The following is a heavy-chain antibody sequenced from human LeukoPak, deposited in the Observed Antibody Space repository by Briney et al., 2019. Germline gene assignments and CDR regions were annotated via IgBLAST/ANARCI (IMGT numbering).Heavy chain of an antibody. V-gene: IGHV4-38-2*02. CDR3: ARDGIVVVPAAHYYYGMDV. J-gene: IGHJ6*04. D-gene: IGHD2-2*01. CDR2: VYHSGST. Sequence: SETLSLTCAVSGYSISSGYYWGWIRQPPGKGLEWIGSVYHSGSTYYNPSFKSRVTISVDTSKNQFSLKLSSVTAADTAVYYCARDGIVVVPAAHYYYGMDVWGKGTTVTVSS. CDR1: GYSISSGYY.